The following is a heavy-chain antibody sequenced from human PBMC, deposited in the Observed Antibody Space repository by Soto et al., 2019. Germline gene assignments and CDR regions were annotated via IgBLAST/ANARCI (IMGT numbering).Heavy chain of an antibody. J-gene: IGHJ6*02. Sequence: QVQLVESGGGVVQPGRSLRLSCAASGFTFSSYGMHWVRQAPGKGLEWVAVIWYDGSNKYYADSVKGRFTISRDNSKNTLYLQKTSLRAEDTAVYYCARDTLGEVAAQWELCHYYYGMDVWGQGTTVTVSS. CDR3: ARDTLGEVAAQWELCHYYYGMDV. CDR2: IWYDGSNK. CDR1: GFTFSSYG. D-gene: IGHD1-26*01. V-gene: IGHV3-33*01.